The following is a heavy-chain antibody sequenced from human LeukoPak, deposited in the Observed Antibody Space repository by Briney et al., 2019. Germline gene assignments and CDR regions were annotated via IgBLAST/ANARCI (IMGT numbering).Heavy chain of an antibody. CDR2: ISVSGGNT. CDR1: GVSFSIYA. CDR3: AKALLCPSSLQCFFDY. V-gene: IGHV3-23*01. J-gene: IGHJ4*02. D-gene: IGHD6-13*01. Sequence: GGSLRLSCAASGVSFSIYAMSWVRQAPGKGREWISGISVSGGNTYYADSVKGRFTFSRDNSKKTMYLQMNSLRAEDTAVYYCAKALLCPSSLQCFFDYWGQGTLVTVSS.